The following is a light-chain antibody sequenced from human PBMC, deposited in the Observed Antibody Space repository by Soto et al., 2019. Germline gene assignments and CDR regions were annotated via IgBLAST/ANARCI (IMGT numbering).Light chain of an antibody. J-gene: IGLJ2*01. CDR2: DND. V-gene: IGLV1-51*01. CDR1: TSNIGVNH. CDR3: ASWDTSLTVYVV. Sequence: QAVVTQPPSVSAAPGQKVTISCSGSTSNIGVNHVSWYQQLPGTAPKLLIYDNDKRPSGIPDRFSASKSGTSATLGITGLQTGDEADYFCASWDTSLTVYVVFGGGTKVTVL.